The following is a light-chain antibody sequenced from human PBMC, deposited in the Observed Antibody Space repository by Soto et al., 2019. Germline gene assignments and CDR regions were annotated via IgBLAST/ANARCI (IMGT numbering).Light chain of an antibody. CDR2: EGT. Sequence: QSALTQPASVSGSPGQSITISCTRSSTDFENYNLVSWYQHCPDKAPKLIIYEGTKRPSEISDRFSGSESDTTASLIVPGLQPEEEGGYLCSSYAGSHERVVFGGGNKLTVL. CDR3: SSYAGSHERVV. J-gene: IGLJ2*01. CDR1: STDFENYNL. V-gene: IGLV2-23*01.